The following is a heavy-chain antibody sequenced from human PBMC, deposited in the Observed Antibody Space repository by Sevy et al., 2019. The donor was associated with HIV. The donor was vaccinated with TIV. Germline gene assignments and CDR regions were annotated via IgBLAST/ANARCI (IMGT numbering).Heavy chain of an antibody. Sequence: SVKVSCKASGGSFTSFVFNWVRLAPGQGLEWMGGIVTSIGPAKYAQKFQGRVTITADESTSTTYMELSSLRSEDTAIYYCARPQYDSTSYYPLYFYAMDVWGQGTTVTVSS. CDR3: ARPQYDSTSYYPLYFYAMDV. D-gene: IGHD3-22*01. CDR1: GGSFTSFV. V-gene: IGHV1-69*13. J-gene: IGHJ6*02. CDR2: IVTSIGPA.